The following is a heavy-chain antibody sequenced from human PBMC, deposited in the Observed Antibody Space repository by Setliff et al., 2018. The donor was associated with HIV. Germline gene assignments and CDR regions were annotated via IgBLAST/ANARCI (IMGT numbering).Heavy chain of an antibody. CDR1: GYTFTNYY. V-gene: IGHV1-46*04. Sequence: RASVKVSCKASGYTFTNYYMHWVRQAPGQGLEWMGIINPNGVTTSYAQKLQGRVTITRDTSTSTVSMELSRLRSEDTAVYYCARAAVWFGELFSLDYWGQGTLVTVSS. CDR2: INPNGVTT. D-gene: IGHD3-10*01. J-gene: IGHJ4*02. CDR3: ARAAVWFGELFSLDY.